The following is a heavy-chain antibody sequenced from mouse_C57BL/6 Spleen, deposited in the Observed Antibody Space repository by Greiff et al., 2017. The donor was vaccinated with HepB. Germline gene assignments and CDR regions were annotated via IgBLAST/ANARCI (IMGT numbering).Heavy chain of an antibody. J-gene: IGHJ3*01. V-gene: IGHV3-6*01. CDR2: ISYDGSN. CDR3: AVYYDYDVGFAY. D-gene: IGHD2-4*01. CDR1: GYSITSGYY. Sequence: EVKLMESGPGLVKPSQSLSLTCSVTGYSITSGYYWNWIRQFPGNKLEWMGYISYDGSNNYNPSLKNRISITRDTSKNQFFLNLNSVTTEDTATYYCAVYYDYDVGFAYWGQGTLVTVSA.